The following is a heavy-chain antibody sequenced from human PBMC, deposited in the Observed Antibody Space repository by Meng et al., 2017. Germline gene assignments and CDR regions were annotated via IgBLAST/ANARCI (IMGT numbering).Heavy chain of an antibody. J-gene: IGHJ6*02. D-gene: IGHD2-8*01. CDR3: ARDMDCTNGVCYEGDYYYYGMDV. V-gene: IGHV3-21*01. CDR2: ISSSSSYI. Sequence: GGSLRLSCAASGFTFSSYSMNWVRQAPGKGLEWVSSISSSSSYIHYADSVKGRFTISRDNAKNSLYLQMNSLRAEDTAVYYCARDMDCTNGVCYEGDYYYYGMDVWGQGTTVTVSS. CDR1: GFTFSSYS.